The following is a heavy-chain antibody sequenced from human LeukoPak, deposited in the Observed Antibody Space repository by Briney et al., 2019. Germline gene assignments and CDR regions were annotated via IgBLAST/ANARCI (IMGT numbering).Heavy chain of an antibody. D-gene: IGHD5-12*01. CDR3: ARERSGYDFPYDAFDI. CDR2: INHSGST. Sequence: PSETLSLTCAVYGGSFSGYYWSWIRQPPGKGLEWIGEINHSGSTNYNPSLKSRVTISVDTSKNQFSLKLSSVTAADTAVYYCARERSGYDFPYDAFDIWGQGTMVTVSS. CDR1: GGSFSGYY. V-gene: IGHV4-34*01. J-gene: IGHJ3*02.